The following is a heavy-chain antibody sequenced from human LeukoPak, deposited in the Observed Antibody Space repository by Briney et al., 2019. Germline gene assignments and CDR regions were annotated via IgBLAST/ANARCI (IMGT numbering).Heavy chain of an antibody. J-gene: IGHJ6*02. D-gene: IGHD3-10*01. CDR2: ILPILAIT. V-gene: IGHV1-69*04. CDR1: GGTFSTYA. Sequence: SVKVSCKAFGGTFSTYAINWVRQAPGQGLEWMGRILPILAITNYAQKFQGRITITADKSASTAYLELSSLRSEDTAMYYCARAKEGVRGVSLTTSTYGMDVWGQGTTVTVSS. CDR3: ARAKEGVRGVSLTTSTYGMDV.